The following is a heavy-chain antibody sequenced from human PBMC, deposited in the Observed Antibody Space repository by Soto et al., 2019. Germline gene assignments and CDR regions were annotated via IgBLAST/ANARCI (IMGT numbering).Heavy chain of an antibody. J-gene: IGHJ4*02. CDR1: GYTFTSYG. Sequence: QVQLVQSGAEVKKPGASVKVSCKASGYTFTSYGISWVRQAPGQGLEWMGWISAYNGNTNYAQKLQGKVTTTTDTSTSTDYMELKRLRSDDTAVYYYARYQLRFLEWLSHFDYWGQGTLVTVSS. CDR3: ARYQLRFLEWLSHFDY. V-gene: IGHV1-18*01. D-gene: IGHD3-3*01. CDR2: ISAYNGNT.